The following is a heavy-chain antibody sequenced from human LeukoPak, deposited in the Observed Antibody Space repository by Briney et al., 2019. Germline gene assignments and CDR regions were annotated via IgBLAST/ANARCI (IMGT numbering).Heavy chain of an antibody. D-gene: IGHD2-15*01. J-gene: IGHJ6*03. Sequence: PGGSLRLSCAASKFTFEDYAMHWVRQVSGKGLEWVAGINWSSSQIAYADSVKGRFTISRDNAKNSLYLQIDSLRLEDTALYYCAKDGEWRSKTLPTKNYMDVWGKGTTVTVSS. V-gene: IGHV3-9*01. CDR2: INWSSSQI. CDR1: KFTFEDYA. CDR3: AKDGEWRSKTLPTKNYMDV.